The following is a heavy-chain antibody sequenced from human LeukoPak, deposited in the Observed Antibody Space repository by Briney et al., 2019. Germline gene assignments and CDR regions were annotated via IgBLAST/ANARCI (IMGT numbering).Heavy chain of an antibody. CDR2: IYPGDSDT. CDR3: ARRHKFSSSSPHMDV. V-gene: IGHV5-51*01. D-gene: IGHD6-6*01. CDR1: GYSFISHW. J-gene: IGHJ6*03. Sequence: GESLKISCKGSGYSFISHWIGWVRQVPGKGLEWMGIIYPGDSDTRYSPAFEGQVTMSVDKSISTAYLQWSSLKASDTAIYYCARRHKFSSSSPHMDVWGKGTTVTVSS.